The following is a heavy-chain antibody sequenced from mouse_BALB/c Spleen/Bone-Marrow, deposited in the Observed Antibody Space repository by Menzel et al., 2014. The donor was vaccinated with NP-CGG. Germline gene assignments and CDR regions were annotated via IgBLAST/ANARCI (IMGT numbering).Heavy chain of an antibody. Sequence: QVQLKDSGAELVRPGASVKLSCKASGYSFTSYWMNWVKQRPGQGLEWVGMIHLSDSESRLNQKFKDKATLTVDKSSSTAYMQPSSPTSEDSAVYYCTRYDLTTRAFAYWGQGTLVTVSA. V-gene: IGHV1-61*01. CDR3: TRYDLTTRAFAY. CDR2: IHLSDSES. J-gene: IGHJ3*01. D-gene: IGHD3-3*01. CDR1: GYSFTSYW.